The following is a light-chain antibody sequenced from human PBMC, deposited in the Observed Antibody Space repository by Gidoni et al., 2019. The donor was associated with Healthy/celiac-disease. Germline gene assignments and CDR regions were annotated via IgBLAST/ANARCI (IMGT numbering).Light chain of an antibody. Sequence: EIVMTQSPATLSVSPGERATLSCRASQSVSSNLAWYHQKPGQAHRLLIYGASTRATGIPARFSGSGSGTEFTLTISILQSEDFAVYYCQQYNNWRTFGQGTRLEIK. CDR1: QSVSSN. CDR2: GAS. V-gene: IGKV3-15*01. J-gene: IGKJ5*01. CDR3: QQYNNWRT.